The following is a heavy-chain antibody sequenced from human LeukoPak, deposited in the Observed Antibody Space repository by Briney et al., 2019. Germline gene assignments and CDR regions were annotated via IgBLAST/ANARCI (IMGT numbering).Heavy chain of an antibody. J-gene: IGHJ5*02. Sequence: SETLSLTCAAYGGSFSGYYWSWIRQPPGKGLEWIGEINHSGSTNYNPSLKSRVTISVDTSKNQFSLKLSSVTAADTAVYYCARPFRYSSSLSGWFDPWGQGTLVTVSS. V-gene: IGHV4-34*01. D-gene: IGHD6-13*01. CDR3: ARPFRYSSSLSGWFDP. CDR1: GGSFSGYY. CDR2: INHSGST.